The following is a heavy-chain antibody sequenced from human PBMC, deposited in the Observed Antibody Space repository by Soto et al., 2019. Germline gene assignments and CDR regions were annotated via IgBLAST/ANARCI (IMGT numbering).Heavy chain of an antibody. J-gene: IGHJ4*02. D-gene: IGHD5-12*01. CDR2: INHSGRT. Sequence: QVQLQQWGAGLLKPSETLSLTCAFYGGSFSGYYWSWIRQPPGKGLEWIGEINHSGRTNYNPSLKSRVTISVDTTKNQCSLKLSSVTAADTAVYYCARPPMATTYFDDWGQGTLVTVSS. V-gene: IGHV4-34*01. CDR3: ARPPMATTYFDD. CDR1: GGSFSGYY.